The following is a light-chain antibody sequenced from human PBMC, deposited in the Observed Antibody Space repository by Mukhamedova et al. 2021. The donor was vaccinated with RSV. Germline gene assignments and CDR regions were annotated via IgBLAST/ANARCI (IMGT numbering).Light chain of an antibody. CDR2: DVS. J-gene: IGLJ2*01. V-gene: IGLV2-14*04. CDR1: SSDVGGYNY. CDR3: SSYTSSSTLL. Sequence: TISCTGTSSDVGGYNYVSWYQQHPGKAPKLMIYDVSNRPSGVSNRFSGSKSGNTASLTISGLQAEDEADYYCSSYTSSSTLLFG.